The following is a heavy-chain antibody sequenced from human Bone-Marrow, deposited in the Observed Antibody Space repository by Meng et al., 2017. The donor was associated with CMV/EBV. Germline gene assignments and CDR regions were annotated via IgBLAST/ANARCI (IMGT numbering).Heavy chain of an antibody. V-gene: IGHV1-58*01. CDR1: GFTFTSSA. J-gene: IGHJ4*02. Sequence: SVKVSCKASGFTFTSSAVQWVRQARGQRLEWIGWIVVGSGNTNYAQKFQGRVTITADKSTSTAYMELSSLRSEDTAVYYCARGGITIFGVVIMGSLDYWGQGTLVTVSS. D-gene: IGHD3-3*01. CDR3: ARGGITIFGVVIMGSLDY. CDR2: IVVGSGNT.